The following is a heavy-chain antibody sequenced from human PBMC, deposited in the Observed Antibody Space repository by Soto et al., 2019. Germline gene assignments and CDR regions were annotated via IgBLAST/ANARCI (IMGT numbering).Heavy chain of an antibody. CDR2: INPNSGGT. CDR3: ARDGANSSTSCYFDY. D-gene: IGHD2-2*01. V-gene: IGHV1-2*04. Sequence: ASLKFSCKASGYTFTGYYMHWGRQAPGQGLEWMGWINPNSGGTNYAQKFQGWVTMTRDTSISTAYMELSRLRSDDTAVYYCARDGANSSTSCYFDYWGQGTLVTVSS. J-gene: IGHJ4*02. CDR1: GYTFTGYY.